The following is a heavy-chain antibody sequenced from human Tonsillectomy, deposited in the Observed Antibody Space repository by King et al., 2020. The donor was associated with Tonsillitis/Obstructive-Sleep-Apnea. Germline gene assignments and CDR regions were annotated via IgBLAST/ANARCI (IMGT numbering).Heavy chain of an antibody. CDR1: GYSFTSFW. D-gene: IGHD3-10*01. V-gene: IGHV5-10-1*03. Sequence: QLVQSGAEVKKPGESLRISCKSSGYSFTSFWITWVRQMPGKGLEWMGKIDPTDSYTDYSPSFQGHVTISADKSISTAYLQWSSLQASDSAMYYCARRYYGSGSYWDYWGQGTLVTVSS. J-gene: IGHJ4*02. CDR3: ARRYYGSGSYWDY. CDR2: IDPTDSYT.